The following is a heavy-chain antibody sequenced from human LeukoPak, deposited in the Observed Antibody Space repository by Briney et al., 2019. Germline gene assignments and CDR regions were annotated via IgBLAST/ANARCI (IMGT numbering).Heavy chain of an antibody. CDR2: IKSDGSGT. CDR3: ARWDDLFLIDF. V-gene: IGHV3-74*01. Sequence: GGSLRLSCEASGFTFNTYWMHWVRQAPGKGLVCVSRIKSDGSGTSYADSVKGRFTISRDNAKNSLDLQMNSLRAEDTAVYYCARWDDLFLIDFWGQGTLVTVSS. CDR1: GFTFNTYW. J-gene: IGHJ4*02. D-gene: IGHD3-9*01.